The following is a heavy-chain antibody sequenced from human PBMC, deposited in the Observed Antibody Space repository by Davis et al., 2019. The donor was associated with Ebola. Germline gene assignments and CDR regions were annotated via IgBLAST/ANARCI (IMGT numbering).Heavy chain of an antibody. CDR1: GGSISSYY. D-gene: IGHD3-10*01. J-gene: IGHJ4*02. CDR2: IYYSGST. V-gene: IGHV4-59*01. Sequence: MPSETLSLTCTVSGGSISSYYWSWIRQPPGKGLEWIGYIYYSGSTNYNPSLKSRVTISVDTSKNQFSLKLSSVTAADTAVYYCAREDYYGSGSYLDYWGQGTRITVSS. CDR3: AREDYYGSGSYLDY.